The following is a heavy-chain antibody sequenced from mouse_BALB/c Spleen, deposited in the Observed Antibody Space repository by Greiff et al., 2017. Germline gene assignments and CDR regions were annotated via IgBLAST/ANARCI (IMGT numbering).Heavy chain of an antibody. CDR1: GFSLTSYG. Sequence: QVQLKQSGPGLVAPSQSLSITCTVSGFSLTSYGVHWVRQPPGKGLEWLGVIWAGGSTNYNSALMSRLSISKDNSKSQVFLKMNSLQTDDTAMYYCARDGGLRRGAYFDYWGQGTTLTVSS. CDR2: IWAGGST. J-gene: IGHJ2*01. V-gene: IGHV2-9*02. CDR3: ARDGGLRRGAYFDY. D-gene: IGHD2-4*01.